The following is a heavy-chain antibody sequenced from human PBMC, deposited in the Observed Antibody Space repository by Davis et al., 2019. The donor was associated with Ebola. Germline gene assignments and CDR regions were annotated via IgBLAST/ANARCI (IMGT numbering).Heavy chain of an antibody. CDR3: ARQYYYYYGMDV. J-gene: IGHJ6*02. CDR2: TCYRSKWYN. Sequence: SQTLSLTCAISGDSVSSNSVVWNWIRQSPSRGLEWLGRTCYRSKWYNDYAVSVKSRITINPDTSKNQFSLQLNSVTPEDTAVYYCARQYYYYYGMDVWGQGTTVTVSS. V-gene: IGHV6-1*01. CDR1: GDSVSSNSVV.